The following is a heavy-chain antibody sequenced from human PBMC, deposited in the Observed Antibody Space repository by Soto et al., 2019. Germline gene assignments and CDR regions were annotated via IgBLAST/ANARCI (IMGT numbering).Heavy chain of an antibody. V-gene: IGHV3-30-3*01. CDR3: AKGTVAGTYYYYAVDV. Sequence: QVRLVESGGGVVQPGGSLRLSCAVSGFIFSSHTMHWVRQAPGKGLEWVALVSFDGDKQYYAHSVRGRFTISRDFSKNTLYIQMDSLRTDDTAVYICAKGTVAGTYYYYAVDVWGNGTTVTVSS. CDR1: GFIFSSHT. J-gene: IGHJ6*04. CDR2: VSFDGDKQ. D-gene: IGHD6-19*01.